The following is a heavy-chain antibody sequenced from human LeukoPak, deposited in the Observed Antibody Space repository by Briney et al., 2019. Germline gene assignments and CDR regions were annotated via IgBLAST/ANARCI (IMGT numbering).Heavy chain of an antibody. CDR1: GFTFRNYW. CDR3: ATYSSLNRREFQY. Sequence: GGSLRLSCAASGFTFRNYWMTWVRQAPGKGLEWVANIKQDESEKYYVDSVKGRFTISRDNAKNSLYLQMNSLRAEDTAVYYCATYSSLNRREFQYWGQGTLLTVSS. CDR2: IKQDESEK. D-gene: IGHD3-22*01. V-gene: IGHV3-7*01. J-gene: IGHJ1*01.